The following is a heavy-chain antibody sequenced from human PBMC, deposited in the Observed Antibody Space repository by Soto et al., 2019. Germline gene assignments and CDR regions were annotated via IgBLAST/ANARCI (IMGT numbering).Heavy chain of an antibody. J-gene: IGHJ4*02. CDR2: ITVGSSHI. D-gene: IGHD1-26*01. V-gene: IGHV3-21*01. CDR1: GFPFSAYN. Sequence: EVQLVESGGGLVKPGGSLRLSCTGSGFPFSAYNINWVRQAPGKGLEWVSSITVGSSHIYQPNSMKGRFTISRDDAKNSVYLQIDSLRDEDTALYHCSRSPEVGVSGAYWGQGTLVTVSS. CDR3: SRSPEVGVSGAY.